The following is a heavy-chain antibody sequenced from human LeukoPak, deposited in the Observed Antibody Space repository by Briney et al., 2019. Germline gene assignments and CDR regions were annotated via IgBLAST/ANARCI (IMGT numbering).Heavy chain of an antibody. Sequence: GGSLRLSCAASGFTFSAYWMSWVRQAPGKGQEWVANIKTDGGEKYYVDSVKGRSTISRDNAKNSLYLQMNSLRDEDTAVYYCTRDNNNLFDYWGQGTLVTVSS. CDR2: IKTDGGEK. CDR1: GFTFSAYW. V-gene: IGHV3-7*01. J-gene: IGHJ4*02. D-gene: IGHD1/OR15-1a*01. CDR3: TRDNNNLFDY.